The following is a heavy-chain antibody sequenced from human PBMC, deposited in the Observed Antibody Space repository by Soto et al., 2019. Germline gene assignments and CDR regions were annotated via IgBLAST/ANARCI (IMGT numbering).Heavy chain of an antibody. J-gene: IGHJ6*02. V-gene: IGHV1-18*01. CDR1: GGTFSSYA. CDR3: ARDRENDFWLGGYGMDV. CDR2: ISAYNGNT. D-gene: IGHD3-3*01. Sequence: ASVKVACKASGGTFSSYASGWVRQAPGQGLEWMGWISAYNGNTNYAQKLQGRVTMTTDTSTSTAYMELRSLRSDDTAVYYCARDRENDFWLGGYGMDVWGQGTTVTVSS.